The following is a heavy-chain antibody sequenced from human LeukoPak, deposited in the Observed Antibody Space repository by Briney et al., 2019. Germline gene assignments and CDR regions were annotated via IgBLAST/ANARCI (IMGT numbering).Heavy chain of an antibody. CDR3: ARGDNFPI. V-gene: IGHV3-21*01. J-gene: IGHJ3*02. Sequence: GGSLRLSCAVSGFTFSSYSMKRVRQAPGKVLEWVSSISSSSSYIYYADSVKGRFTISRDNAKNSLYLQMNSLRAEDTAVYYCARGDNFPIWGQGTMVTVSS. D-gene: IGHD1-1*01. CDR1: GFTFSSYS. CDR2: ISSSSSYI.